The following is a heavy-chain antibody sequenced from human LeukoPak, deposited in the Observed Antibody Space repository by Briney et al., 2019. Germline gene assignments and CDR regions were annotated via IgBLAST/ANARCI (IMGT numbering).Heavy chain of an antibody. CDR2: IYPGDSDT. CDR1: GYSFANHW. Sequence: GESLKISCKGSGYSFANHWIGWVRQMPGKGLEWLGIIYPGDSDTRYSPSFQGQVTVSVDKSISTTYLQWNSLKASDTALYYCARQLDDGDPEDPFDLWGQGTMVTVSS. J-gene: IGHJ3*01. CDR3: ARQLDDGDPEDPFDL. D-gene: IGHD4/OR15-4a*01. V-gene: IGHV5-51*01.